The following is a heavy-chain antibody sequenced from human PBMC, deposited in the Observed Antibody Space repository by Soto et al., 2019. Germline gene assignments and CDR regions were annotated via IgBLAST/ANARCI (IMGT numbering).Heavy chain of an antibody. CDR2: ISYDGSNK. D-gene: IGHD3-3*01. CDR1: GFTFSSYG. Sequence: GGSLRLSCAASGFTFSSYGMHWVRQAPGKGLEWVAVISYDGSNKYYADSVKGRFTISRDNSKNTLYLQMNSLRAEDTAVYYCAKEYYDFWSGYAETYLFDYWGQGTLVTVSS. J-gene: IGHJ4*02. CDR3: AKEYYDFWSGYAETYLFDY. V-gene: IGHV3-30*18.